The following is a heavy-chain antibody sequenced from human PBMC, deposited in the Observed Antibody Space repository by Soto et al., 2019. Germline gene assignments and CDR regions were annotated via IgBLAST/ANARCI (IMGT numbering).Heavy chain of an antibody. Sequence: EVQVLESGGGLVQPGGSLRLSCVASGFIFSDYSMAWVRQTPEKGLEWISGMSIGYEKTFYGDSVQGRFTVSRDSSQNTMDLQMNXLXXXXTXKYYCVRWDGYGDLWGQGTLVTV. J-gene: IGHJ4*02. D-gene: IGHD5-18*01. CDR2: MSIGYEKT. CDR1: GFIFSDYS. CDR3: VRWDGYGDL. V-gene: IGHV3-23*01.